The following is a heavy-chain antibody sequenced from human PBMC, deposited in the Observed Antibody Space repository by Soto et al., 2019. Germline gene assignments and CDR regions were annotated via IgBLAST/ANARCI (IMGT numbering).Heavy chain of an antibody. CDR1: GFTFSSYA. Sequence: GGSLRLSCAASGFTFSSYAMSWVRQAPGKGLEWVSAISGSGGSTYYADSVKGRFTISRDNSKNTLYLQMNSLRAEDTAVYYCAKDPYLDYGDPNWFDPWGQGTLVTVSS. J-gene: IGHJ5*02. D-gene: IGHD4-17*01. CDR3: AKDPYLDYGDPNWFDP. CDR2: ISGSGGST. V-gene: IGHV3-23*01.